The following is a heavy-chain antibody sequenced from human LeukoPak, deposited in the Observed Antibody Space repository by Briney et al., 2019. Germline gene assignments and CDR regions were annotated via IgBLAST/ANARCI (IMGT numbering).Heavy chain of an antibody. V-gene: IGHV3-23*01. CDR2: ISSSGSDT. CDR1: GFTFSSYA. D-gene: IGHD2-15*01. J-gene: IGHJ4*02. Sequence: PGGSLRLSCAASGFTFSSYAMSWVRQAPGKGLEWVSAISSSGSDTYHADSVKGRFTISRDKPKNTLYLQMNSLRAEDTAVYYCARQIGYCSSGTCYFDFWGQGSLVTVSS. CDR3: ARQIGYCSSGTCYFDF.